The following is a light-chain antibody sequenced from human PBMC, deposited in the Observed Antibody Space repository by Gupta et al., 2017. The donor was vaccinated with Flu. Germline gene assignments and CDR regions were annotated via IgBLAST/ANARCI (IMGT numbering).Light chain of an antibody. V-gene: IGKV1-39*01. CDR3: HQSYSTPYT. CDR1: QTISSY. J-gene: IGKJ2*01. Sequence: GDRVTITCRASQTISSYLNWYQQKPGKDPKLLIYAASSLQSGVPSRFSGSGSGTDFTLTISSLQPEDFATYYCHQSYSTPYTFGEGTKLEIK. CDR2: AAS.